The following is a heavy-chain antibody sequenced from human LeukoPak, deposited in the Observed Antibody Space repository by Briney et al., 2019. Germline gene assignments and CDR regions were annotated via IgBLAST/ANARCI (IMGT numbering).Heavy chain of an antibody. V-gene: IGHV3-23*01. Sequence: GGSLRLSCMVSGFTLSSYEMSWLRQAPGKGLEWVSSIEYGESTTHYADSVRGRFTISRDNYKNTLYLQLTSLSDDDTAVYFCARNSGWYGISWGQGTLVIVSS. CDR2: IEYGESTT. CDR3: ARNSGWYGIS. CDR1: GFTLSSYE. J-gene: IGHJ4*02. D-gene: IGHD6-19*01.